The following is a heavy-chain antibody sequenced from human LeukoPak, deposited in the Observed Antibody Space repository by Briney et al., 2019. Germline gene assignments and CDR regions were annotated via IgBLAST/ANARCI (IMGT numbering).Heavy chain of an antibody. D-gene: IGHD3-16*01. J-gene: IGHJ3*02. CDR2: IYSGGST. CDR1: GFTFSSYA. Sequence: PGGSLTLSCAASGFTFSSYAMSWVRQAPGKGLEWVSVIYSGGSTYYADSVKGRFTISRDNSKNTLYLQMNSLRAEDTAVYYCARLRALCAFDIWGQGTMVTVSS. CDR3: ARLRALCAFDI. V-gene: IGHV3-66*01.